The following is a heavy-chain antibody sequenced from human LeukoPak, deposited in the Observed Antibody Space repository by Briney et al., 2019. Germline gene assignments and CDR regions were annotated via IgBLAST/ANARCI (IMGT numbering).Heavy chain of an antibody. CDR3: ARGTVTHSYYYYYGMDV. V-gene: IGHV4-34*01. CDR2: INHSGST. J-gene: IGHJ6*02. Sequence: SETLSLTCAVYGGSFSGYYWSWIRQPPGEGLEWIGEINHSGSTNYNPSLKSRVTISVDTSKNQFSLKLSSVTAADTAVYYCARGTVTHSYYYYYGMDVWGQGTTVTVSS. D-gene: IGHD4-17*01. CDR1: GGSFSGYY.